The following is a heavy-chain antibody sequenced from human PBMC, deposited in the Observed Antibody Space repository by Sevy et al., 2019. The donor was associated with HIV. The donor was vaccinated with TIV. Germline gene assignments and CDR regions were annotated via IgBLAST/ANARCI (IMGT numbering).Heavy chain of an antibody. V-gene: IGHV4-59*01. CDR3: ARGLIYDFWSGYYRYYYYYGMDV. Sequence: SETLSLTCTVSGGSISSYYWSWIRQPPGKGLEWIGYIYYSGSTNYNPSLKSRVTISVDTSKNQFSLKLSSVTAADTAVYYCARGLIYDFWSGYYRYYYYYGMDVWGQGTTVTVSS. J-gene: IGHJ6*02. CDR1: GGSISSYY. CDR2: IYYSGST. D-gene: IGHD3-3*01.